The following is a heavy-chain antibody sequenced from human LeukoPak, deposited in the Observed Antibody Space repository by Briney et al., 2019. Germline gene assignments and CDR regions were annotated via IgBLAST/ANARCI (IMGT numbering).Heavy chain of an antibody. Sequence: ASVKVSCKASGGRFSTHGISWVRQAPGHGLEWMGRIIPILEKPDYAQRFQDRVTITADKSTTTAYMELSGLRSEDTAVYFCASDTDEAPSPYWGQGTLVTVSS. J-gene: IGHJ4*02. CDR2: IIPILEKP. CDR3: ASDTDEAPSPY. V-gene: IGHV1-69*04. CDR1: GGRFSTHG. D-gene: IGHD2-2*01.